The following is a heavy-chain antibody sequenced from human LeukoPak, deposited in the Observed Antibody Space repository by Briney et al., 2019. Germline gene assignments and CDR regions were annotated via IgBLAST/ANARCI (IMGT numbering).Heavy chain of an antibody. Sequence: GASVKVSCKASGYTFTSYAMHWVRQAPGQRLEWMGWINAGNGNTKYLQRCQGRVTITRDTSESTAYMELSSLRSEDTDVYYCARGTRLGYFDWLAFDYWGQGTLVTVSS. CDR2: INAGNGNT. CDR3: ARGTRLGYFDWLAFDY. V-gene: IGHV1-3*01. J-gene: IGHJ4*02. CDR1: GYTFTSYA. D-gene: IGHD3-9*01.